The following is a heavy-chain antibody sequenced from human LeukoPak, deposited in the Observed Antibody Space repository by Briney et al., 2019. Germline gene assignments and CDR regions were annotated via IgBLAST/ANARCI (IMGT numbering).Heavy chain of an antibody. D-gene: IGHD1-26*01. Sequence: GGSLRLSCAASGFIFNDYTMHWVRQAPGKGLEWVAVITFDGGHKFYGNSLKGRFTISRDNSKNSLYLQMNALRPDDTAVYYCVRGPDSESFIVWGQGTRVTVSS. J-gene: IGHJ4*02. V-gene: IGHV3-30*04. CDR1: GFIFNDYT. CDR3: VRGPDSESFIV. CDR2: ITFDGGHK.